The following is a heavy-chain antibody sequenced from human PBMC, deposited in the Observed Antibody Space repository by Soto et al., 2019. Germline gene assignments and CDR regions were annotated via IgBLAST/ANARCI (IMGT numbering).Heavy chain of an antibody. Sequence: SVKVSCKASGFTFTSSAVQWVRQARGQRLEWLGWIVVGSGNTNYAQKFQERVTITRDMSTSTAYMELSSLRSEDTAVYYCAAVLQGGTSSSWYYYYYGMDVWGQGTTVTVS. D-gene: IGHD6-13*01. J-gene: IGHJ6*02. V-gene: IGHV1-58*01. CDR2: IVVGSGNT. CDR1: GFTFTSSA. CDR3: AAVLQGGTSSSWYYYYYGMDV.